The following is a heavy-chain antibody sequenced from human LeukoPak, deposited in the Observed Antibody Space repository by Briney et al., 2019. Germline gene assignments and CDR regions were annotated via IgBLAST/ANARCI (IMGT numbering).Heavy chain of an antibody. CDR3: AKGSRGYSGYPDY. D-gene: IGHD5-12*01. CDR1: GFTFSSYG. Sequence: PGRSLRLSCAASGFTFSSYGMHWVRQAPGKGLEWVAVTSYDGSNKYYADSVKGRFTISRDNSKNTLYLQMNSLRAEDTALYYCAKGSRGYSGYPDYWGQGTLVTVSS. V-gene: IGHV3-30*18. J-gene: IGHJ4*02. CDR2: TSYDGSNK.